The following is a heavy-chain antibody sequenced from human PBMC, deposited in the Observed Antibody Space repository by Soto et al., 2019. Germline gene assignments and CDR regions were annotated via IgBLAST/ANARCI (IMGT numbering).Heavy chain of an antibody. CDR1: GFTFRAYT. V-gene: IGHV3-23*01. CDR3: AKPGPVTASIRFDN. J-gene: IGHJ4*02. CDR2: IDGRDGT. Sequence: EVQLLESGGGLVQPGGSLRLSCAGSGFTFRAYTIAWVRQAPGKGLAWVSGIDGRDGTYYADSVKGRFNISRDSSRNTLFRQMKSLRAEDTAVYYCAKPGPVTASIRFDNWVQGALVTV. D-gene: IGHD2-21*02.